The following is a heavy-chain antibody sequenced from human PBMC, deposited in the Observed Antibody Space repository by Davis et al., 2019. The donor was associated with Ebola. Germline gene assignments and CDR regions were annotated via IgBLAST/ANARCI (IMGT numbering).Heavy chain of an antibody. CDR1: GGSISSYY. D-gene: IGHD3-9*01. Sequence: GSLRLSCTVSGGSISSYYWSWIRQPPGKGLEWIGEINHSGSTNYNPSLKSRVTISVDTSKNQFSLKLSSVTAADTAVYYCARCPGLRYFDWLIDGMDVWGQGTTVTVSS. CDR3: ARCPGLRYFDWLIDGMDV. V-gene: IGHV4-34*01. J-gene: IGHJ6*02. CDR2: INHSGST.